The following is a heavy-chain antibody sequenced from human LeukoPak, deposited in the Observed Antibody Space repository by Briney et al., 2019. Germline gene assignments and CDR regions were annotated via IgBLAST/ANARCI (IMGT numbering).Heavy chain of an antibody. Sequence: QPGGSLRLSCAASGFTFSSYSMNWVRQAPGKGLEWVSYISSSSSTIYYADSVKGRFTISRDNAKNSLYLQMNSLRAEDTAVYYCARALGQLVGWGQGTLVTVSS. CDR2: ISSSSSTI. CDR3: ARALGQLVG. CDR1: GFTFSSYS. J-gene: IGHJ4*02. D-gene: IGHD6-13*01. V-gene: IGHV3-48*01.